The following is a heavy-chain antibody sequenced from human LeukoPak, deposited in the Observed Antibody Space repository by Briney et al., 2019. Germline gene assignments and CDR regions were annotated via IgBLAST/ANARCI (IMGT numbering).Heavy chain of an antibody. CDR2: MNPNGGNT. D-gene: IGHD3-10*01. V-gene: IGHV1-8*01. Sequence: ASVKVSCKASGYTFTSYDINWVRQATGQGLEWMGWMNPNGGNTGYAQKFQGRVTMTRNTSISTAYMELSSLRSEDTAVYYCAIHPLLWFGEFSYWGQGTLVTVSS. CDR1: GYTFTSYD. CDR3: AIHPLLWFGEFSY. J-gene: IGHJ4*02.